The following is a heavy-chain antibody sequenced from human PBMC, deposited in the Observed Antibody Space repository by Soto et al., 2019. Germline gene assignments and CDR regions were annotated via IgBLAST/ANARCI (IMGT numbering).Heavy chain of an antibody. CDR3: ARSSGSYSYYGMDV. Sequence: GASVKFSCKASGYTFTDYYMHWVRQAPGQGLEWMGWINPKNGDKRYAQKFQGRVTLTRDTSISTAYMEVSRLRSDDTAMYYCARSSGSYSYYGMDVWGQGTTVTVSS. CDR1: GYTFTDYY. V-gene: IGHV1-2*02. CDR2: INPKNGDK. J-gene: IGHJ6*02. D-gene: IGHD6-19*01.